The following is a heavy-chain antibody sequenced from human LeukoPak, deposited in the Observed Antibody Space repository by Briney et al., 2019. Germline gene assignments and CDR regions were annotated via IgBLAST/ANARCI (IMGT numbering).Heavy chain of an antibody. CDR1: GGSISSYY. Sequence: SETLSLTCTVSGGSISSYYWSWIRQPAGKGLEWIGRIYTSGSTNYNPSLKSRVTMSVDTSKNQFSLKLSSVTAADTAVYYCARDLGYCSSTSCYSNWFDPWAQGTLVTVSS. V-gene: IGHV4-4*07. J-gene: IGHJ5*02. CDR2: IYTSGST. CDR3: ARDLGYCSSTSCYSNWFDP. D-gene: IGHD2-2*02.